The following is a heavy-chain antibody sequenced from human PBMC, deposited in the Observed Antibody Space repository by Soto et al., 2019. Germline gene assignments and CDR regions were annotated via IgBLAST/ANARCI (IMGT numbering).Heavy chain of an antibody. J-gene: IGHJ6*02. CDR2: INPNSGGT. CDR1: GYTFTGYY. D-gene: IGHD6-13*01. Sequence: QVQLVQSGAEVQKPGASVKVSCKASGYTFTGYYMHWVRQAPGQGLEWMGWINPNSGGTNYAQKFQGWVTMTRDTSISTAYMELSRLRSDDTAVYYCARAYSSSWAYGMDVWGQGTTVTVSS. CDR3: ARAYSSSWAYGMDV. V-gene: IGHV1-2*04.